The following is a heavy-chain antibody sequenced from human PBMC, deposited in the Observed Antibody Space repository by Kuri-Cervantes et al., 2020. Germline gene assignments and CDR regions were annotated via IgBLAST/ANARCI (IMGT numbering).Heavy chain of an antibody. V-gene: IGHV3-9*01. D-gene: IGHD7-27*01. CDR2: ISWNSGSI. Sequence: SLKISCAASGFTFDDYAMHWVRQAPGKGLEWVSGISWNSGSIGYADSVKGRFTISRDNAKNSLYLQMNSLRVEDTAVYYCARGTWGPAYWGREPWSPSPQ. CDR3: ARGTWGPAY. CDR1: GFTFDDYA. J-gene: IGHJ4*02.